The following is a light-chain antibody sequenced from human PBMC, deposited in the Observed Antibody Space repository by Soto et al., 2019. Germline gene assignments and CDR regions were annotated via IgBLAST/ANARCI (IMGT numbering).Light chain of an antibody. V-gene: IGKV1-39*01. Sequence: DIQMTQSPSTLSASVGDRVTISCRASQTISTWLAWYQQKPGKAPNLLIFAASSLQSGVPSRFSGSGSGTHFTLTINSLQPEDFATYYCQQNYSPPPVTFGQGTRLEIK. J-gene: IGKJ5*01. CDR1: QTISTW. CDR3: QQNYSPPPVT. CDR2: AAS.